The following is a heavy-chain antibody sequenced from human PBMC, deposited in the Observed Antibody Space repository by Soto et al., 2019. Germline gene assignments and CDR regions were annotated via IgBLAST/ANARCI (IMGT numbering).Heavy chain of an antibody. CDR1: GESFGYYY. D-gene: IGHD3-3*01. Sequence: QVQLQQWGTGLLKPSETLSLTCGVSGESFGYYYWSWIRQPPGKGLEWIGEINHSGRTKYKSSLQSRVTISIDTSKTQFSLKMTSVTAADAAVYYCARWDYDFRDAVDIWGQGTMVTVSS. CDR2: INHSGRT. CDR3: ARWDYDFRDAVDI. V-gene: IGHV4-34*01. J-gene: IGHJ3*02.